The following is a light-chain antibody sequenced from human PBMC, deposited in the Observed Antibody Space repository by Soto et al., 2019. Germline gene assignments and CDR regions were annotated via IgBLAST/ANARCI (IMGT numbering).Light chain of an antibody. CDR1: SSNIGAGYD. V-gene: IGLV1-40*01. Sequence: QAVVTQPPSVSGAPGQRVTISCTGASSNIGAGYDVHGYQQLPGTAPKVLIYGNSNRPSGVPDRFSGSKSGTSASLAITGLQAEDEADYYCQSYDSSLSGYVFGTGTKLTVL. CDR2: GNS. CDR3: QSYDSSLSGYV. J-gene: IGLJ1*01.